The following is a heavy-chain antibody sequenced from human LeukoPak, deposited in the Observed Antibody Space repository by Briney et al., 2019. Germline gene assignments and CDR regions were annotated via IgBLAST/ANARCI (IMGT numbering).Heavy chain of an antibody. V-gene: IGHV4-38-2*02. CDR1: GYSISSCYY. Sequence: SETLSLTCAVSGYSISSCYYWGWIRQPPGKGLEWIGSMYHSGSTYYNPSLKSRVTISVDTSKNQFSLKLSSVTAADTAVYYCARDPLGGRGSSFDYWGQGTLVTVSS. D-gene: IGHD3-16*01. CDR2: MYHSGST. J-gene: IGHJ4*02. CDR3: ARDPLGGRGSSFDY.